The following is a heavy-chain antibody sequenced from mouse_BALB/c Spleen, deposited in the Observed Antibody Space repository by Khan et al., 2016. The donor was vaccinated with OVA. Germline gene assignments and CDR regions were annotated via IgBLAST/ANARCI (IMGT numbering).Heavy chain of an antibody. CDR2: FHPGSGGT. J-gene: IGHJ1*01. V-gene: IGHV1-15*01. Sequence: QVQLKQSGAELVRPGASVKLSCKALGYTFTDYEMHWVKQTPVHGLEWIGTFHPGSGGTAYNQKFKGEATLTADKSSSTAYMELSSLTSEDSAVYYCTREYGDYNWYFDVWGAGTTVTVSS. CDR1: GYTFTDYE. D-gene: IGHD2-13*01. CDR3: TREYGDYNWYFDV.